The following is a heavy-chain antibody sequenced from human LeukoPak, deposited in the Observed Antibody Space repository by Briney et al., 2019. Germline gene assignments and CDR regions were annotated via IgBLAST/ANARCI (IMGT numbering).Heavy chain of an antibody. CDR2: VNRDGSET. Sequence: GGSLRLSCAASGLTFSSHWMTWVRQVPGRGPGWVANVNRDGSETYYLDSVKGRFTISKDNAKNSLYLQMNSLRAEDTALYHCAGNNGMDVWGQGTTVIVSS. CDR3: AGNNGMDV. J-gene: IGHJ6*02. V-gene: IGHV3-7*03. CDR1: GLTFSSHW.